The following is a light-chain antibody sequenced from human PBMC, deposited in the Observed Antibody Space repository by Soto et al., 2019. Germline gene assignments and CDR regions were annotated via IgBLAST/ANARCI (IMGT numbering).Light chain of an antibody. CDR2: DAS. Sequence: EIVLTQSPGTLSLSPGEKSTLQCRPIQSVSSNYLAWYQQKPGQAPRLLIYDASSRTTGIPDRFSGSGSGTDFTLTISRLEPEDFAVCYCQQYGRAMITFGQGTRLEIK. CDR1: QSVSSNY. V-gene: IGKV3-20*01. CDR3: QQYGRAMIT. J-gene: IGKJ5*01.